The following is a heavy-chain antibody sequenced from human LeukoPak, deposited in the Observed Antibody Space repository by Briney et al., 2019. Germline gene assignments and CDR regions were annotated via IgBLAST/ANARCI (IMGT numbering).Heavy chain of an antibody. CDR3: ARYCSSTSCPVYYGMDV. Sequence: SETLSLTSTVSGYSISGGYYWGWIRQPPGKGLEWIGSIYHSGSTYYNPSLKSRVTISVDTSKNQFSLKLSSVTAADTAVYYCARYCSSTSCPVYYGMDVWGQGTTVTVSS. J-gene: IGHJ6*02. CDR1: GYSISGGYY. CDR2: IYHSGST. D-gene: IGHD2-2*01. V-gene: IGHV4-38-2*02.